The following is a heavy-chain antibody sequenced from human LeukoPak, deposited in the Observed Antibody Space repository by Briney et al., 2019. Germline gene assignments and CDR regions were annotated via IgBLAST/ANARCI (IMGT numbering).Heavy chain of an antibody. V-gene: IGHV4-30-4*01. D-gene: IGHD3-22*01. CDR3: ASNSGYYDFAVY. CDR1: GGSISSGDYY. CDR2: IYYSGST. Sequence: PSRTLSLTCTVSGGSISSGDYYWSWIRQPPGKGLEWIGYIYYSGSTYYNPSLKSRVTISVDTSKNQFSLKLSSVTAADTAVYYCASNSGYYDFAVYWGQGTLVTVSS. J-gene: IGHJ4*02.